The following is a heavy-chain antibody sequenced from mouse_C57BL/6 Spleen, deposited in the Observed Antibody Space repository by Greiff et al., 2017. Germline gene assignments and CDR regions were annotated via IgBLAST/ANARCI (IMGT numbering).Heavy chain of an antibody. CDR3: AKDAYDYDGYYAMDY. D-gene: IGHD2-4*01. Sequence: QVQLQQSGPGLVQPSQSLSITCTVSGFSLTSYGVHWVRQPPGKGLEWLGLIWSGGSTDYNAAFISRLSISKDNSKSKVFFKMNSLQADDTAIYYCAKDAYDYDGYYAMDYWGQGTSVTVSS. CDR1: GFSLTSYG. J-gene: IGHJ4*01. CDR2: IWSGGST. V-gene: IGHV2-4*01.